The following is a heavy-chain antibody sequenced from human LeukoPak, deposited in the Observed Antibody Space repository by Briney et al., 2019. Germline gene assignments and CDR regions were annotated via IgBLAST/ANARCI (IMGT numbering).Heavy chain of an antibody. J-gene: IGHJ4*02. D-gene: IGHD6-19*01. Sequence: ASVKVSCKASGYTFTSYYMHWVRQAPGQGLEWMGIINPSGGSTSYAQKFQGRVTMTRDTSTSTVYMELSNLRSEDTAVYYCARVKGQWLVLRNYYFDYWGQGTLVTVSS. CDR1: GYTFTSYY. CDR2: INPSGGST. V-gene: IGHV1-46*01. CDR3: ARVKGQWLVLRNYYFDY.